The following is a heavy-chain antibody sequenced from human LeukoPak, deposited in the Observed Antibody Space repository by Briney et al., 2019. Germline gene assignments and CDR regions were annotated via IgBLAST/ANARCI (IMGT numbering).Heavy chain of an antibody. CDR2: MNPNSGNT. CDR3: ARNPWIQLWSYGMDV. J-gene: IGHJ6*02. CDR1: GYTFTSYD. V-gene: IGHV1-8*01. Sequence: ASVKVSCKASGYTFTSYDISWVRQATGQGLEWMGWMNPNSGNTGYAQKFQGRVTMTRNTSISTAYMELSSLRSEDTAVYYCARNPWIQLWSYGMDVWGQGTTVTVSS. D-gene: IGHD5-18*01.